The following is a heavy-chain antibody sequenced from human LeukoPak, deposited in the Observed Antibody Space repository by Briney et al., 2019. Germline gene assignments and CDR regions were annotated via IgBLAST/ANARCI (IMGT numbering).Heavy chain of an antibody. Sequence: GGSLILSRAASGFTFSTYWMTWVRQAPGKGLEWVANIRQDGSEKYYVDSVEGRFTISRDNAKKSLFLQMNSLRAEDTAVYYCARDMRGDGFDIWGQGTMVTVSS. D-gene: IGHD2-2*01. CDR3: ARDMRGDGFDI. J-gene: IGHJ3*02. CDR1: GFTFSTYW. V-gene: IGHV3-7*04. CDR2: IRQDGSEK.